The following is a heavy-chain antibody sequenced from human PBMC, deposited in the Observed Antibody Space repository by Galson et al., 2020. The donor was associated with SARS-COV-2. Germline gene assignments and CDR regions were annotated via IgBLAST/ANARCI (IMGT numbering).Heavy chain of an antibody. Sequence: GESLKISCAASGLAFRTYVMHWVRQTPGKGLEWVAVISYDGTNEYYADSVKGRFTISRDNSKKTLYLQMSSLRAEDTAVYYCARDSLLWFADDQPEIPNPIYSWGQGTLVTVSS. CDR2: ISYDGTNE. CDR1: GLAFRTYV. J-gene: IGHJ4*02. CDR3: ARDSLLWFADDQPEIPNPIYS. V-gene: IGHV3-30-3*01. D-gene: IGHD3-10*01.